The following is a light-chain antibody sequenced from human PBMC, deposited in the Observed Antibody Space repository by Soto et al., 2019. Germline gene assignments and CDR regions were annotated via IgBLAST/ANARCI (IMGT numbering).Light chain of an antibody. V-gene: IGKV1-5*01. Sequence: DIQMTQSPSTRSASGGGRVAISFRASQSISSWLAWYQQKPGKAPELLIYDASSLESGVPSRFSGSGSGTEFTLTISSLQPDDFATYYCQQYHNYWTFGQGTKVDI. J-gene: IGKJ1*01. CDR1: QSISSW. CDR3: QQYHNYWT. CDR2: DAS.